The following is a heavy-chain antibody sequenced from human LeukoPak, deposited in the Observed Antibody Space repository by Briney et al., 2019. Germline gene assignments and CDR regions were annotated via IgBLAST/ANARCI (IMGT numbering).Heavy chain of an antibody. Sequence: SETLSLTCAVYGGSFSGYYWSWIRQPPGKGLEWIGEINHSGSTNYNPSLKSRVTISVDTSKNQFSLKLSSVTAADTAVYYCARGGIAAAASLVTGFDYWGQGTLVTVSS. V-gene: IGHV4-34*01. CDR2: INHSGST. D-gene: IGHD6-13*01. J-gene: IGHJ4*02. CDR3: ARGGIAAAASLVTGFDY. CDR1: GGSFSGYY.